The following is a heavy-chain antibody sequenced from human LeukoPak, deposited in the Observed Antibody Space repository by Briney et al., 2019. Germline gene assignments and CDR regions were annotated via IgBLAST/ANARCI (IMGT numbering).Heavy chain of an antibody. CDR2: IYYSGST. CDR3: ARAIYYGSGRQYYFDY. V-gene: IGHV4-39*01. D-gene: IGHD3-10*01. Sequence: PSETLSLTCTVSGGSISSSSYYWGWIRQPPGKGLEWIGSIYYSGSTYYNPSLKSRVTISVDTSKNQFSLKLSSVTAADTAVYYCARAIYYGSGRQYYFDYWGQGTLVTVSS. CDR1: GGSISSSSYY. J-gene: IGHJ4*02.